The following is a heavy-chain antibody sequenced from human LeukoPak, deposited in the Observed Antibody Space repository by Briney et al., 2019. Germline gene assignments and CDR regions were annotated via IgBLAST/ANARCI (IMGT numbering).Heavy chain of an antibody. CDR2: IKQDGSEK. Sequence: GGSLRLSCAASGGMFPSYWMTWVRQAPGNGLEWVANIKQDGSEKYYVDSVKGRFTISRDNAKNSVYLQMNSLRAEDTAVYYCARRHHFGFLDSWGQGTLVTVSS. J-gene: IGHJ4*02. V-gene: IGHV3-7*04. D-gene: IGHD3-10*01. CDR3: ARRHHFGFLDS. CDR1: GGMFPSYW.